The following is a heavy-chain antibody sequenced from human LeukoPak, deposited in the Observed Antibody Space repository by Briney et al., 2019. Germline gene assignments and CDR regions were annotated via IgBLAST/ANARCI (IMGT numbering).Heavy chain of an antibody. D-gene: IGHD3-22*01. J-gene: IGHJ4*02. CDR3: ARSSSGYYRSSDY. CDR2: IYYSGST. CDR1: GGSISSYY. V-gene: IGHV4-59*08. Sequence: SQTPSLTCTVSGGSISSYYWSWIRQPPGKGLEWIGYIYYSGSTNYNPSLKSRVTISVDTSKNQFSLKLSSVTAADTAVYYCARSSSGYYRSSDYWGQGTLVTVSS.